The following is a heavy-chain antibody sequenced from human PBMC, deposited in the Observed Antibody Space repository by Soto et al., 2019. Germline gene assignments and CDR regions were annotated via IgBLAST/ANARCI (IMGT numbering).Heavy chain of an antibody. Sequence: QVQLVQSGAEVKKPGSSVKVSCKASGGTFSSYSINWVRQAPGQGLEWMGIINPSGGSTDYTQKFQDRVTMSRDTSTSTVYMELSSLRSEDTAVYYCARDHRLLWFGELLIWGQGTLVTVSS. CDR3: ARDHRLLWFGELLI. CDR2: INPSGGST. V-gene: IGHV1-46*01. CDR1: GGTFSSYS. D-gene: IGHD3-10*01. J-gene: IGHJ4*02.